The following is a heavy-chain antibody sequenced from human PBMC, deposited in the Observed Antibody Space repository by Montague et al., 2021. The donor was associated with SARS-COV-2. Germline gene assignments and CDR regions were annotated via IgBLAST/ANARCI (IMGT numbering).Heavy chain of an antibody. CDR1: GDSVARLSAT. J-gene: IGHJ6*02. CDR3: TSGREGNYNVMDV. Sequence: CAISGDSVARLSATWDWVTQSPSKGLEWLGRTYYRYKWYNDYAVSVRGRVTINPDTSKNQFSLQLNSVTPEDTAIYYCTSGREGNYNVMDVWGQGTTVTVSS. CDR2: TYYRYKWYN. V-gene: IGHV6-1*01. D-gene: IGHD1-1*01.